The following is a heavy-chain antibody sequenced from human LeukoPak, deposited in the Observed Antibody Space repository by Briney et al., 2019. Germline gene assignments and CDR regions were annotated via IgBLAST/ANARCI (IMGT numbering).Heavy chain of an antibody. CDR2: VFNGGSV. CDR1: GGSVSSSYYY. CDR3: AREVYYDFWSGYPDY. D-gene: IGHD3-3*01. J-gene: IGHJ4*02. Sequence: SETLSLTCTVSGGSVSSSYYYWNWIRQPPGTGLEWIGYVFNGGSVNYNPSLQSRVTISVDTSKSQFSLKLSSVTAADTAVYYCAREVYYDFWSGYPDYWGQGTLVTVSS. V-gene: IGHV4-61*01.